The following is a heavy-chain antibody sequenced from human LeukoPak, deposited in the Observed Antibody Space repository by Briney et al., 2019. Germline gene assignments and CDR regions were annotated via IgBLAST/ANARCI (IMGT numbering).Heavy chain of an antibody. V-gene: IGHV3-30*04. J-gene: IGHJ4*02. CDR2: ISFDGSEK. Sequence: PGGSLRLSCAASGFTFSSYTIHWVRQAPGRGQEWVALISFDGSEKYYADSVKGRFTISRDKSKNTLYLQMNSLRADDTAVYYCARSNDCGGDCYSFDYWGQGTLVTVSS. D-gene: IGHD2-21*02. CDR3: ARSNDCGGDCYSFDY. CDR1: GFTFSSYT.